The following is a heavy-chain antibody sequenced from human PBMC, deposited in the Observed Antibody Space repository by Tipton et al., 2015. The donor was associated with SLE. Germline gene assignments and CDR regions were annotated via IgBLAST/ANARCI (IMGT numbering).Heavy chain of an antibody. CDR2: VYYPGST. CDR3: AGAWQGYCSGGTCYVLDY. J-gene: IGHJ4*02. CDR1: CGSTATSY. V-gene: IGHV4-59*01. Sequence: TLSLTCTVSCGSTATSYWTWIRQPPGGGLEWIGYVYYPGSTSYNPSLKSRVTMSLDSAKNQFSLRLTSVTAADTAVYYCAGAWQGYCSGGTCYVLDYWGQGTLVTVSS. D-gene: IGHD2-15*01.